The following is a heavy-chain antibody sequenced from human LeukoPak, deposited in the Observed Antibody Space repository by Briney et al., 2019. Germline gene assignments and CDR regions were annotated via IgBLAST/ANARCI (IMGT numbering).Heavy chain of an antibody. V-gene: IGHV4-34*01. CDR2: INHSGST. CDR1: GGSFSGYY. D-gene: IGHD2-15*01. Sequence: PSETLSLTCAVYGGSFSGYYWSWIRQPPGKGLEWIGEINHSGSTNYNPSLKSRVTISVDTSKNQFSLKLSSVTAADTAVYYCARAGYCSGGSCYLYYYYGMDVWGRGTTVTVSS. J-gene: IGHJ6*02. CDR3: ARAGYCSGGSCYLYYYYGMDV.